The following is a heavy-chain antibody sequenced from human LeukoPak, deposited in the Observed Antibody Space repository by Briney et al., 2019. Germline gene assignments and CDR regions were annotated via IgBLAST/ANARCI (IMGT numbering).Heavy chain of an antibody. CDR1: GGSVSGYY. J-gene: IGHJ4*02. D-gene: IGHD1-26*01. CDR3: ARDSGSYAIDY. Sequence: PSETLSLTCVVSGGSVSGYYWGWIRQPPGRGLEWIGYVYYSGSTNYNPSFKSRITISVDTSRNQFSLQLSSVTAADTAVYYCARDSGSYAIDYWGQGTLVTVSS. CDR2: VYYSGST. V-gene: IGHV4-59*02.